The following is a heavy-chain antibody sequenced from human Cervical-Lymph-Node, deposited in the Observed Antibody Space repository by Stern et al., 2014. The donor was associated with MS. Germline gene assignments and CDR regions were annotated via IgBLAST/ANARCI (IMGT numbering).Heavy chain of an antibody. V-gene: IGHV3-21*06. CDR2: ISSSSEYI. CDR1: GFNFDNYH. D-gene: IGHD2-8*02. Sequence: EVHLVESGGGLVKPGGSLRLSCAASGFNFDNYHMNWVRQAPGKGLEWVSSISSSSEYIYYADSVKGRFTISRDSAKNSVFLQMNSLRAEDTAVYFCAKVSTGSRTHWGQGTLVTVSS. J-gene: IGHJ4*02. CDR3: AKVSTGSRTH.